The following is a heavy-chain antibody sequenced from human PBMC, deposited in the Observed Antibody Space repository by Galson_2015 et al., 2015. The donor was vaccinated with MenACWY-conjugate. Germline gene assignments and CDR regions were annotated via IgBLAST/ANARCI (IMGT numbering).Heavy chain of an antibody. J-gene: IGHJ4*02. V-gene: IGHV3-7*03. D-gene: IGHD6-19*01. CDR1: GITFSGYA. Sequence: SLRLSCAASGITFSGYAMSWVRQAPGKGLEWVARIKQDGSEKYYGDSVRGRFTVSRDNAENSLYLQMNSLRADDTAVYYCVADVRFGGQGTLVTVSS. CDR3: VADVRF. CDR2: IKQDGSEK.